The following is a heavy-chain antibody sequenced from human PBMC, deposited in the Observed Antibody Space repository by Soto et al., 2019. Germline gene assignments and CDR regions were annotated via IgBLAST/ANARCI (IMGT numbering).Heavy chain of an antibody. CDR2: IIPILGIA. CDR1: GGTFSSYT. J-gene: IGHJ4*02. V-gene: IGHV1-69*02. D-gene: IGHD3-9*01. Sequence: SVKVSFNASGGTFSSYTISLVRQAPGQGLEWMGRIIPILGIANYAQKFQGRVTITADKSTSTAYMELSSLRSEDTAVYYCATVRYFDWPFDYWGQGTLVTVSS. CDR3: ATVRYFDWPFDY.